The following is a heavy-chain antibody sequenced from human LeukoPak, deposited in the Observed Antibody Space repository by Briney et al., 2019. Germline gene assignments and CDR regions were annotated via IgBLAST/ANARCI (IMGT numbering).Heavy chain of an antibody. CDR3: AKDGSLPNYYDSSGYYKAPFAC. Sequence: GGSLRLSCAASGFTFSSYAMSWVRQAPGKGLEWVSAISGSGGSTSYADSVKGRFTIARDNAEKTLYMQMNSLRAEDPAVSYCAKDGSLPNYYDSSGYYKAPFACWGQGTLVTVPS. J-gene: IGHJ4*02. CDR2: ISGSGGST. CDR1: GFTFSSYA. D-gene: IGHD3-22*01. V-gene: IGHV3-23*01.